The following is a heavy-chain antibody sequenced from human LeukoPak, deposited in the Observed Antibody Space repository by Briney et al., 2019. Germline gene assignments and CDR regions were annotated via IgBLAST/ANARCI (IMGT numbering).Heavy chain of an antibody. J-gene: IGHJ4*02. CDR3: ARLRSRYSSSWEFDY. CDR2: IYYSGST. D-gene: IGHD6-13*01. CDR1: GGSIGSSSYY. V-gene: IGHV4-39*01. Sequence: SETLSLTCTVSGGSIGSSSYYWGWIRQPPGKGLEWIGSIYYSGSTYYNPSLKSRVTISVDTSKNQFSLKLSSVTAADTAVYYCARLRSRYSSSWEFDYWGQGTLVTVSS.